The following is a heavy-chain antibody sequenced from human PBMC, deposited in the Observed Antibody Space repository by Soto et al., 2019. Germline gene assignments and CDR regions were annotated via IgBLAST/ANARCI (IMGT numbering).Heavy chain of an antibody. V-gene: IGHV2-5*02. CDR1: GFSLSTSGVG. D-gene: IGHD2-8*02. J-gene: IGHJ3*02. CDR2: IYWDDDK. Sequence: QITLKESGPTLVKPTQTLTLTCTFSGFSLSTSGVGVGWIRQPPGKALEWLALIYWDDDKRYSPSLKSSLTITKATSKNQVVLTMTNMDPVDTATYYCAHYFYILVDDAFDIWGQGTMVTVSS. CDR3: AHYFYILVDDAFDI.